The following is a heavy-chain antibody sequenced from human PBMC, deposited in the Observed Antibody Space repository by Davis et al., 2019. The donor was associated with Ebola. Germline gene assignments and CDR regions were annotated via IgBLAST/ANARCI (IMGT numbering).Heavy chain of an antibody. J-gene: IGHJ5*02. D-gene: IGHD4/OR15-4a*01. CDR1: GLTFSSYN. CDR3: AGDIRRGENYGWFDP. CDR2: ISATARYT. Sequence: PGGSLRLSCAGSGLTFSSYNMNWIRQAPGKGLEWVSSISATARYTYYADSLEGRFTISRDNARDSVYLQMNSLRVEDPAIYFCAGDIRRGENYGWFDPWGHGTLVTVSS. V-gene: IGHV3-21*06.